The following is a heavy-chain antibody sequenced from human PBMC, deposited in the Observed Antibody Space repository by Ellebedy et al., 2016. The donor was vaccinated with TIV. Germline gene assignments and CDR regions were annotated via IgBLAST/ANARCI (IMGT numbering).Heavy chain of an antibody. D-gene: IGHD6-13*01. V-gene: IGHV3-7*03. Sequence: PGGSLRLSCAASGFTLSSYWMSWVRQAPGKGLEWVANMKQEGSEKYYVDSVKGRFTISRDNAKDSVYLQMNSLRVEDTAVYYCARGPGWIAGNVDAFDLWGQGTMVTVSS. CDR1: GFTLSSYW. CDR2: MKQEGSEK. J-gene: IGHJ3*01. CDR3: ARGPGWIAGNVDAFDL.